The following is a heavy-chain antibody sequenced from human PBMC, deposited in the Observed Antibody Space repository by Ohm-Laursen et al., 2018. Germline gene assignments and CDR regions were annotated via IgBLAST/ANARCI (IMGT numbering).Heavy chain of an antibody. CDR1: GFTFSSYG. CDR2: ISGSGDTT. Sequence: SLRLSCAASGFTFSSYGMHWVRQAPGKGLEWVSGISGSGDTTYYADSVKGRFTISRDSSENTVYLQMNDLRAEDTALYYCAKARSAAVFAASNHWGQGALVTVSS. V-gene: IGHV3-23*01. J-gene: IGHJ5*02. CDR3: AKARSAAVFAASNH. D-gene: IGHD2-15*01.